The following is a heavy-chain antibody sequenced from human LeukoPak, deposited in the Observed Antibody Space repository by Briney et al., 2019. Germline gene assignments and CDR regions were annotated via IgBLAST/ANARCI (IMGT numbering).Heavy chain of an antibody. CDR3: AQWSRYFDY. CDR2: ISGSGGST. J-gene: IGHJ4*02. D-gene: IGHD1-26*01. CDR1: GFTFSSYA. V-gene: IGHV3-23*01. Sequence: GGSLRLSCAASGFTFSSYAMSWVRQAPGKGLEWVSAISGSGGSTYYADSVKGRFTISRDNSKNTLYLQMNSLRAEGTALYFCAQWSRYFDYWGQGTLVTVSS.